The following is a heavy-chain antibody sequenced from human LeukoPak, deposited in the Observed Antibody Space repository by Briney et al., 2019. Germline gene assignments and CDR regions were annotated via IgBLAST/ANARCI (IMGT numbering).Heavy chain of an antibody. CDR3: AKISREAGTN. Sequence: KPSETLSLTCAVYGGSFRGYYWSWIRQPPGKGLEWIGEINHSGSTNYNPSLKSRVTISVDTSKNQFSLKLSSVTAADTAVYYCAKISREAGTNWGQGTLVTVSS. V-gene: IGHV4-34*01. CDR2: INHSGST. J-gene: IGHJ4*02. CDR1: GGSFRGYY. D-gene: IGHD6-19*01.